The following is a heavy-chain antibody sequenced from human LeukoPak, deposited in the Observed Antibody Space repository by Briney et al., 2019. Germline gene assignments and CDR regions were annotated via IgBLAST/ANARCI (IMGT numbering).Heavy chain of an antibody. CDR2: ISSSSSYI. V-gene: IGHV3-21*01. CDR1: GFAFSSYS. D-gene: IGHD3-3*01. CDR3: ARSHYDFWSGYSAGFDP. Sequence: GGSLRLSCGASGFAFSSYSMNWVRQAPGKGLEWVSSISSSSSYIYYADSVKGRFTISRDNVKNSLYLQMNSLRAEDTAVYYCARSHYDFWSGYSAGFDPWGQGTLVTVSS. J-gene: IGHJ5*02.